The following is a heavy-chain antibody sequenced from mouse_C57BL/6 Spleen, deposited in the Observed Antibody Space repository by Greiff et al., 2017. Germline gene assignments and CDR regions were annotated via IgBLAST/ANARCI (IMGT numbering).Heavy chain of an antibody. CDR2: IYPGDGDT. Sequence: LEESGPELVKPGASVKISCKASGYAFSSSWMNWVKQRPGKGLEWIGRIYPGDGDTNYNGKFKGKATLTADKSSSTAYMQLSSLTSEDSAVYFCARPNYYGSSHFDYWGQGTTLTVSS. D-gene: IGHD1-1*01. V-gene: IGHV1-82*01. CDR1: GYAFSSSW. J-gene: IGHJ2*01. CDR3: ARPNYYGSSHFDY.